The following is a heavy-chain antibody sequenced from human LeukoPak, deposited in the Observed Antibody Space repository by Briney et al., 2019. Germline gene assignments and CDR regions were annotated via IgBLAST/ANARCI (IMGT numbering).Heavy chain of an antibody. Sequence: GGSLRLSCAASGFTVSSNYMSWVRQAPGKGLEWVSVIYSGGSTYYADSVKGRLTISRHNSKNTLYLQMNSLRAEDTAVYYCERMAVARTPDYWGQGTLVTVSS. J-gene: IGHJ4*02. CDR3: ERMAVARTPDY. D-gene: IGHD6-19*01. V-gene: IGHV3-53*04. CDR1: GFTVSSNY. CDR2: IYSGGST.